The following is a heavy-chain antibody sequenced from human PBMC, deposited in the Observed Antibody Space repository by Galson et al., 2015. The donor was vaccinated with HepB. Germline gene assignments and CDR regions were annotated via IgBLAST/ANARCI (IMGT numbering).Heavy chain of an antibody. D-gene: IGHD4-17*01. CDR2: ISYDGSNK. V-gene: IGHV3-30*18. Sequence: LRLSCAASGFTFSSYGMHWVRQAPGKGLEWVAVISYDGSNKYYADSVKGRFTISRDNSKNTLYLQMNSLRAEDTAVYYCAKGQSMTTVSYFDYWGQGTLVTVSS. J-gene: IGHJ4*02. CDR1: GFTFSSYG. CDR3: AKGQSMTTVSYFDY.